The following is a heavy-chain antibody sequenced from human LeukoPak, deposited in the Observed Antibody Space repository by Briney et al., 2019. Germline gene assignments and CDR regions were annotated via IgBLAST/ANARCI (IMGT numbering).Heavy chain of an antibody. Sequence: GGSLRLSCAASGFTFSSYAMSWVRQAPGKGLEWVSAISGSGGSTYYADPVKGRFTISRDNSKNTLYLQMNSLRAEDTAVYYCAKDRYYYDSSGTFDYWGQGTLVTVSS. CDR2: ISGSGGST. CDR1: GFTFSSYA. D-gene: IGHD3-22*01. V-gene: IGHV3-23*01. CDR3: AKDRYYYDSSGTFDY. J-gene: IGHJ4*02.